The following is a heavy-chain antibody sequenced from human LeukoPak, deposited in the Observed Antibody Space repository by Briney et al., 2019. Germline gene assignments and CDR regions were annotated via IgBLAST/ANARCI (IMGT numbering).Heavy chain of an antibody. J-gene: IGHJ6*02. CDR3: AKDTSFDYYYGMDV. Sequence: GGSLRLSCAASGFTFSSYGMHWVRQAPGKGLEWVAVISYDGSNKYYADSVKGRFTISRDNSKNTLYLQMNNLRAEDTAVYYCAKDTSFDYYYGMDVWGQGTTVTVSS. D-gene: IGHD3-10*01. V-gene: IGHV3-30*18. CDR1: GFTFSSYG. CDR2: ISYDGSNK.